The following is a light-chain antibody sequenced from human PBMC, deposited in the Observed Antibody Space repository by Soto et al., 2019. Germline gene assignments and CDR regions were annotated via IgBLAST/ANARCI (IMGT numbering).Light chain of an antibody. Sequence: IELTQSPSSLAASLGDRVTITCRASQGINTFLAWYQQKPGKAPKLLIYAASTLQSGVPSRFRGSGSGTDFTLTISSLQPEDFETYYCQQLESYPSTFGGGTKVDIK. J-gene: IGKJ4*01. V-gene: IGKV1-9*01. CDR2: AAS. CDR3: QQLESYPST. CDR1: QGINTF.